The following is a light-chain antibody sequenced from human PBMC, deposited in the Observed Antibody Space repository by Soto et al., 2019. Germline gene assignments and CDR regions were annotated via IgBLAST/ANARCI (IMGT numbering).Light chain of an antibody. CDR3: QQYNSYST. V-gene: IGKV1-5*01. Sequence: DIQMTQSPSSLSASVGDRVTITCRASQSIGNWLAWCQQKPGKAPKLLIYDASSLESGVPSRFSGSGSGTEFTLTINGLQPDDFTTYYCQQYNSYSTFGQGTKVAIK. J-gene: IGKJ1*01. CDR2: DAS. CDR1: QSIGNW.